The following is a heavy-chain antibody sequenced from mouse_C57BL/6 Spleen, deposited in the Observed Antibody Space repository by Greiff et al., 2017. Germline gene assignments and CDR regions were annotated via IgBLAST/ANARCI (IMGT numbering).Heavy chain of an antibody. V-gene: IGHV1-64*01. D-gene: IGHD1-1*01. J-gene: IGHJ2*01. CDR3: ARWLTENQLLDY. CDR2: IHPNSGST. CDR1: GYTFTSYW. Sequence: QVQLQQPGAELVKPGASVKLSCKASGYTFTSYWMHWVKQRPGQGLEWIGMIHPNSGSTNYNEKFKSKATLTVDKSSSTAYMQLSSLTSEDSAVYYCARWLTENQLLDYWGQGTTLTVSS.